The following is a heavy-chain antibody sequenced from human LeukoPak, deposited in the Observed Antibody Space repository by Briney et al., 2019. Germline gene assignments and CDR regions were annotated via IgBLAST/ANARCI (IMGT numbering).Heavy chain of an antibody. Sequence: ASVKVSCKASGYDFTSYAMQWVRQAPGQRLEWMGWINAGNGNTKYSQKFQGRVTITRDTSATTAYMELSSLRSEDTVVYYCARDIFGTSRPSDYWGQGTLVTVSS. D-gene: IGHD1-14*01. V-gene: IGHV1-3*01. CDR1: GYDFTSYA. J-gene: IGHJ4*02. CDR3: ARDIFGTSRPSDY. CDR2: INAGNGNT.